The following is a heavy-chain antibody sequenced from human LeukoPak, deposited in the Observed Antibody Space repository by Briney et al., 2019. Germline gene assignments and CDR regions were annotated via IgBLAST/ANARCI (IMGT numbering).Heavy chain of an antibody. CDR3: ARDSLGTDYGDYGDY. D-gene: IGHD3-16*01. CDR2: ISSSSSYI. J-gene: IGHJ4*02. V-gene: IGHV3-21*01. Sequence: GGSLRLSCAASGFTFSSYSMNWVRQAPGKGLEWVSSISSSSSYIYYADSVKGRFTISRDNAKNSLYLQMNSLRAEDTAVYYCARDSLGTDYGDYGDYWGQGTLVTVSS. CDR1: GFTFSSYS.